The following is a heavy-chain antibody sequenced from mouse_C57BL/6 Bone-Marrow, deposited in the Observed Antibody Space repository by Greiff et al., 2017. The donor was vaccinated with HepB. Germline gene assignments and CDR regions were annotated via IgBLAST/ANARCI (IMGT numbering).Heavy chain of an antibody. J-gene: IGHJ2*01. V-gene: IGHV1-69*01. CDR1: GYTFTSYW. CDR3: ARWGYYYGTLYFDY. CDR2: IDPSDSYT. D-gene: IGHD2-1*01. Sequence: QVQLQQSGAELVMPGASVKLSCKASGYTFTSYWMHWVKQRPGQGLEWIGEIDPSDSYTNYNQKFKGKSTLTVDKSSSTAYMQLSSLTSEDSAVYYCARWGYYYGTLYFDYWGQGTTLTVSS.